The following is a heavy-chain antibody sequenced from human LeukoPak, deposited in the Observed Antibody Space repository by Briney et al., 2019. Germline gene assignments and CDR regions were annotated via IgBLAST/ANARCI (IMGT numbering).Heavy chain of an antibody. CDR3: ARGRAYCGGDCYAIDY. V-gene: IGHV4-61*01. Sequence: PSETLSLTCTVSGGSIRSSYYYWSWIRQPPGKGLEWIGYIYYSGSTNYNPSLKSRVTISVDTSKNQFSLKLSSVTAADTAVYYCARGRAYCGGDCYAIDYWGQGTLVTVSS. CDR1: GGSIRSSYYY. D-gene: IGHD2-21*02. J-gene: IGHJ4*02. CDR2: IYYSGST.